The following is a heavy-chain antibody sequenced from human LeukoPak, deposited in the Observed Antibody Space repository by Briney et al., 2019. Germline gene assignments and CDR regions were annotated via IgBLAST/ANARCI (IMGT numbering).Heavy chain of an antibody. J-gene: IGHJ4*02. CDR1: GGSISSSSYY. CDR2: INHSGST. CDR3: ARFQSWYSGSRDTFDY. V-gene: IGHV4-39*07. Sequence: SETLSLTCTVSGGSISSSSYYWSWIRQPPGKGLEWIGEINHSGSTNYNPSLKSRVTISVDTSKNQFSLKLSSVTAADTAVYYCARFQSWYSGSRDTFDYWGQGTLVTVSS. D-gene: IGHD1-26*01.